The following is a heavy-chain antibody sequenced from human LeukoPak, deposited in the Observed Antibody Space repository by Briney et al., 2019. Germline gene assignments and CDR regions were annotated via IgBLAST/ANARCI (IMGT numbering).Heavy chain of an antibody. CDR3: ARDPCRDGYNFCYYYYYGMDV. D-gene: IGHD5-24*01. CDR1: GFTFSSYS. Sequence: GGSLRLSCAASGFTFSSYSMNWVRQAPGKGLEWVSSISSSSSYIYYADSVRGRFTISRDNAENSLYLQMNSLRAEDTAVYYCARDPCRDGYNFCYYYYYGMDVWGQGTTVTVSS. V-gene: IGHV3-21*01. CDR2: ISSSSSYI. J-gene: IGHJ6*02.